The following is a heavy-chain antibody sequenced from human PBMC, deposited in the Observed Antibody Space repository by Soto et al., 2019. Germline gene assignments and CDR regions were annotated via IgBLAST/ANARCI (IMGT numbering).Heavy chain of an antibody. J-gene: IGHJ3*02. Sequence: GGSRRLSCAASGFTFSSYAMHGVGQAPGKALEWVAVISYDGSNKYYADSVKGRFTISRDNSKNTRYLQMNSLRAEDTAVYYCARDFKNGWELLLRAFDIWGQGTMVTVSS. D-gene: IGHD1-26*01. CDR2: ISYDGSNK. V-gene: IGHV3-30-3*01. CDR3: ARDFKNGWELLLRAFDI. CDR1: GFTFSSYA.